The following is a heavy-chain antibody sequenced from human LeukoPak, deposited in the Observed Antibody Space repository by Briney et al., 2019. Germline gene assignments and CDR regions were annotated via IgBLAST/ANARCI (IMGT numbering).Heavy chain of an antibody. D-gene: IGHD6-19*01. CDR3: ARALKVAAPFVDY. CDR1: GGSISSYY. J-gene: IGHJ4*02. CDR2: IYYSGST. V-gene: IGHV4-59*01. Sequence: SETLSLTCTVSGGSISSYYWSWIRQPPGKGLEWIGYIYYSGSTNYNPSLKSRVTISVDTSKNQFSLKLSSVTAADTAVYYCARALKVAAPFVDYWGQGTLVTVSS.